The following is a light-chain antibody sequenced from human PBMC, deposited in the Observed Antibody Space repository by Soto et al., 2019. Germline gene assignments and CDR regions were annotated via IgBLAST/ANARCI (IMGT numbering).Light chain of an antibody. Sequence: EIVMTESPATMSLSPRLRVCLCRRASQSVSSYLAWYQQKPGQAPRLLMYEASNRAAGIPAMISSSWFRTDFTLTISRQEPEDFAVYYCQQRSKWRTFGQGTKVDIK. CDR1: QSVSSY. CDR3: QQRSKWRT. V-gene: IGKV3-11*01. CDR2: EAS. J-gene: IGKJ1*01.